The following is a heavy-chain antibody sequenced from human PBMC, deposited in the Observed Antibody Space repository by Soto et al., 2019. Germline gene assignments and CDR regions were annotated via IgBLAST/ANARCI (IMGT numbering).Heavy chain of an antibody. Sequence: PSETLSLTCTVSGVSVNSGIYYWTWIRQPPGTGLEWIGEINHSGSTNYNPSLKSRVTISVDTSKNQFSLKLSSVTAADTAVYYCARLGPGGWSKDWFDPWGQGTLVTVSS. D-gene: IGHD3-10*01. V-gene: IGHV4-61*01. J-gene: IGHJ5*02. CDR3: ARLGPGGWSKDWFDP. CDR2: INHSGST. CDR1: GVSVNSGIYY.